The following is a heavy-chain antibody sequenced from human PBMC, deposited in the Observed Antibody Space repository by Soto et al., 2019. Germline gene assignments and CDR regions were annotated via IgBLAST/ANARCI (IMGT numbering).Heavy chain of an antibody. CDR2: IYYSGST. D-gene: IGHD2-15*01. V-gene: IGHV4-59*01. CDR1: GGSISSYY. J-gene: IGHJ4*02. Sequence: SETLSLTCTVSGGSISSYYWSWIRQPPGKGLEWIGYIYYSGSTNYNPSLKSRVTISVDTSKNQFSLKLSSVTAADTAVYYCARAGYCSGGSCSNSSPRFDYWGQGTLVTVSS. CDR3: ARAGYCSGGSCSNSSPRFDY.